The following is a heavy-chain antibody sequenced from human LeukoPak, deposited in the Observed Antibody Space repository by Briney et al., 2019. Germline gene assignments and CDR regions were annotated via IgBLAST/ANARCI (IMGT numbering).Heavy chain of an antibody. CDR2: IKQDGSEK. J-gene: IGHJ6*03. CDR1: GFTFSSYW. CDR3: ARGGISAPYDFWSGYYNRRDYYYYYMDV. D-gene: IGHD3-3*01. V-gene: IGHV3-7*01. Sequence: TGGSLRLSCAASGFTFSSYWMSWVHQAPGKGLEWVANIKQDGSEKYYVDSVKGRFTISRDNAKNSLYLQMNSLRAEDTAVYYCARGGISAPYDFWSGYYNRRDYYYYYMDVWGKGTLVTVSS.